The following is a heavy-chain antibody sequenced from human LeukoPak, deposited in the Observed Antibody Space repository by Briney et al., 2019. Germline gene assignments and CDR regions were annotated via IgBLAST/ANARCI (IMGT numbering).Heavy chain of an antibody. V-gene: IGHV4-59*01. Sequence: SETLSLTCTASGGSISSYCWTWIRQPPGKGLGWIGSIYYSGSTNYNASLKSRVTISGDTSKNQFSLKLSPVTAADTAVYYCARGAYYGSSGFFDYWGQGTLVTVSS. CDR2: IYYSGST. CDR3: ARGAYYGSSGFFDY. CDR1: GGSISSYC. J-gene: IGHJ4*02. D-gene: IGHD3-22*01.